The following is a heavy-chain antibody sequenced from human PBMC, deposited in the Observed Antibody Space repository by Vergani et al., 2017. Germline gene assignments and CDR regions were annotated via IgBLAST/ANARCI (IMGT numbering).Heavy chain of an antibody. Sequence: QVQLVESGGGVVQPGRSLRLSCAASGFTFSSYGMHWVRQAPGKGLEWVAVIWYDGSNKYYADSVKGRFTISRDNSKNTLYLKMNSLRAEDPAVYYCAGDWDPAGYCSGGSCSSPLFDPWGQGTLVTVSS. V-gene: IGHV3-33*01. CDR2: IWYDGSNK. CDR1: GFTFSSYG. J-gene: IGHJ5*02. D-gene: IGHD2-15*01. CDR3: AGDWDPAGYCSGGSCSSPLFDP.